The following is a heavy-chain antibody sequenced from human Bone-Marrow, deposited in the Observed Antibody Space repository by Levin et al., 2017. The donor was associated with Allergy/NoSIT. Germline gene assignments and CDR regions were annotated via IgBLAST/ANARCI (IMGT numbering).Heavy chain of an antibody. CDR2: IKSKTDGGTT. J-gene: IGHJ2*01. V-gene: IGHV3-15*01. CDR3: TTKEGAYCGGDCYDQAGWYFDL. D-gene: IGHD2-21*02. CDR1: GFTFSNAW. Sequence: GGSLRLSCAASGFTFSNAWMSWVRQAPGKGLEWVGRIKSKTDGGTTDYAAPVKGRFTISRDDSKNTLYLQMNSLKTEDTAVYYCTTKEGAYCGGDCYDQAGWYFDLWGRGTLVTVSS.